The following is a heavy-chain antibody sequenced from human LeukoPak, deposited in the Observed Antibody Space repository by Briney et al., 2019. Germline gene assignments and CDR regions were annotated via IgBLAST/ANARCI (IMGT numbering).Heavy chain of an antibody. Sequence: GGSLRLSCAASGFTFSSYAMHWVRQAPGKGLEWVAVISYDGSNKYYADSVKGRFTISRDNSKNTLYLQMNSLRAEDTAVYYCARDPPYYGGNSYLPGLWVWGQGTLVTVSS. D-gene: IGHD4-23*01. CDR3: ARDPPYYGGNSYLPGLWV. J-gene: IGHJ4*02. CDR2: ISYDGSNK. V-gene: IGHV3-30*04. CDR1: GFTFSSYA.